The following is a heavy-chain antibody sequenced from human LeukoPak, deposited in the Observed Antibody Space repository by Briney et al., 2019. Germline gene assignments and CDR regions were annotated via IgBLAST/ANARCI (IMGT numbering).Heavy chain of an antibody. V-gene: IGHV1-69*13. Sequence: ASVTVSCTASGGTFSSYAISWVRQAPGQGLEWMGGIIPIFGTANYAQKFQGRVTITADESTSTAYMELSSLRSEDTAVYYCARAHTYYFDYWGQGTLVTVSS. D-gene: IGHD3-16*01. CDR1: GGTFSSYA. CDR3: ARAHTYYFDY. CDR2: IIPIFGTA. J-gene: IGHJ4*02.